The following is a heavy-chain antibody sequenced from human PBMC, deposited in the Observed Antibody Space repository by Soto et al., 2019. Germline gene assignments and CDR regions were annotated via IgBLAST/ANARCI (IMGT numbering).Heavy chain of an antibody. V-gene: IGHV3-48*01. CDR2: ISSSSNTI. CDR3: ARPQRGPSDY. D-gene: IGHD3-10*01. CDR1: GFTFSSYG. J-gene: IGHJ4*02. Sequence: PGGSLSLSCAASGFTFSSYGMNWVRQAPGKGLEWISYISSSSNTIYYADSVKGRFTISRDNAKNSLYLQMNSLRAEDTAVYHCARPQRGPSDYWGQGTLVTVSS.